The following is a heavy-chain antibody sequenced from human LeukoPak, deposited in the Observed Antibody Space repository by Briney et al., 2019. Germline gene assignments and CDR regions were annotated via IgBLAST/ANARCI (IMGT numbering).Heavy chain of an antibody. V-gene: IGHV4-4*02. CDR3: AREPICLGYCSSANWFDP. D-gene: IGHD2-2*01. CDR1: GGSISSSNW. Sequence: SGTLSLTCAVSGGSISSSNWWSWVRQPPGKGLEWIGEIYHSGSTNYNPSLKSRVTISVDKSKNQFSLKLSSVTAADTAVYYCAREPICLGYCSSANWFDPWGQGTLVTVSS. CDR2: IYHSGST. J-gene: IGHJ5*02.